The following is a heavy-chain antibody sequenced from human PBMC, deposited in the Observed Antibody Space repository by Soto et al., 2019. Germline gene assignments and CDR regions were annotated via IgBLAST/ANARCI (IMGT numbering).Heavy chain of an antibody. Sequence: EVQLVESGGGLVQPGGSLRLSCAASGFTFSSHGMNWVRQAPEKGLEWVSYTSSTSTTIYYADSVKGRFTISRDNAKNSLYLEMNSLRDEDTAVYYCARVELFGDPGRLYFDYWGQGTLVTVSS. CDR2: TSSTSTTI. V-gene: IGHV3-48*02. CDR3: ARVELFGDPGRLYFDY. CDR1: GFTFSSHG. D-gene: IGHD4-17*01. J-gene: IGHJ4*02.